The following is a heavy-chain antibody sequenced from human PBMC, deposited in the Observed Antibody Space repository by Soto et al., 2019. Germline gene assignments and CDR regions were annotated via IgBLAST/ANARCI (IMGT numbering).Heavy chain of an antibody. J-gene: IGHJ5*02. Sequence: EVQLVESGGGLGKPGGSLRLSCAASGFTFNTYDMNWVRQAPGKGLEWVSSITASSAYIYYADSVRGRFTISSDNAKNSLFLEMNSLRAEDTAVYYCVKSGTARLLRHSWFDTWGQGTLVSVSS. CDR3: VKSGTARLLRHSWFDT. CDR1: GFTFNTYD. CDR2: ITASSAYI. V-gene: IGHV3-21*01. D-gene: IGHD2-21*01.